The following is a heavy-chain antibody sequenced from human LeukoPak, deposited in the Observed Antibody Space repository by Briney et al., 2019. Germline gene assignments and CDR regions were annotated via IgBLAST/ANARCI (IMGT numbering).Heavy chain of an antibody. Sequence: ASVKVSCKVSGYTLTELSMHWVRQAPGKGLEWMGGFDPEDGETIYAQKFQGRVTMTEDTSADTAYMEVSSLRSEDTAVYYCATESELGTSPLGSCYAFDIWGQGTMVTVSS. CDR2: FDPEDGET. CDR3: ATESELGTSPLGSCYAFDI. D-gene: IGHD2-15*01. J-gene: IGHJ3*02. V-gene: IGHV1-24*01. CDR1: GYTLTELS.